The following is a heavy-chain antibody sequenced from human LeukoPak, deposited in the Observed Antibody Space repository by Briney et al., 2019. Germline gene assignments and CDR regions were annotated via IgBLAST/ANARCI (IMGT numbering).Heavy chain of an antibody. CDR1: GYTFTSYG. Sequence: ASVKVSCKASGYTFTSYGISWVRQAPGQGLEWMGWICAYNGNTNYAQKLQGRVTMTTDTSTSTAYMELRSLRSDDTAVYYCAGPSSGWYCLDYWGQGTLVTVSS. V-gene: IGHV1-18*01. J-gene: IGHJ4*02. CDR3: AGPSSGWYCLDY. CDR2: ICAYNGNT. D-gene: IGHD6-19*01.